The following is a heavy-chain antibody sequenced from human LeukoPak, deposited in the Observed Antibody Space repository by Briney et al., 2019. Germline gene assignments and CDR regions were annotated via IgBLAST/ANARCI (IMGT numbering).Heavy chain of an antibody. J-gene: IGHJ6*02. V-gene: IGHV3-23*01. CDR3: AKDLGGPAPTPYGMDA. CDR1: GFTLSSYA. D-gene: IGHD2-2*02. CDR2: ISGSGSNT. Sequence: GGSLRLSCAASGFTLSSYAVSWVRQAPGKGLEWVSTISGSGSNTYYADSVKGRFTISRDNSKNTLYLQMNSLRAEDTAVYYCAKDLGGPAPTPYGMDAWGQGTTVTVSS.